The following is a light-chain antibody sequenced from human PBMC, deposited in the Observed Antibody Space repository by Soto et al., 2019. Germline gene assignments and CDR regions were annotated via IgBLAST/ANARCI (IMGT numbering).Light chain of an antibody. CDR3: QQRGTWPLT. J-gene: IGKJ3*01. V-gene: IGKV3-11*01. CDR2: NTS. CDR1: QSVSGS. Sequence: EIVLTQSPATLSLPPGESATLSCRASQSVSGSLAWYQQKPGQPPRLLIYNTSKRAPSIPARFSGSGTGTDFTLTISSLEPEDFGVYYCQQRGTWPLTFGPGTKVGIK.